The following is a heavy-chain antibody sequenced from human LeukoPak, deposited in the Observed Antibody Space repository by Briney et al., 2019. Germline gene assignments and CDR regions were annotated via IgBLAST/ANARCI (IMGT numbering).Heavy chain of an antibody. Sequence: KSSETLSLTCTVSGGSISSYYWSWIRQPPGKGLEWIGYIYYSGSTNYNPSLKSRVTISADTSKNQFSLKLSSVTAADTAVYYCASSRDGYNDDAFDIWGQGTMVTVSS. CDR2: IYYSGST. D-gene: IGHD5-24*01. CDR1: GGSISSYY. CDR3: ASSRDGYNDDAFDI. V-gene: IGHV4-59*08. J-gene: IGHJ3*02.